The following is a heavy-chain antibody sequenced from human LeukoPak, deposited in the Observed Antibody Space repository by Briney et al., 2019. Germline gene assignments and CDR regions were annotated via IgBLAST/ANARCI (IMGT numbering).Heavy chain of an antibody. V-gene: IGHV3-23*01. Sequence: RAVGSLRLSCAASGFTFSSYAMRWVRQATGKGLEWVSAISGSGGSTYYADSVKGRFTISRDNSKNTLYLQMNSLRAEDTAVYYCAKSSRYRHDFWSAYLEPSIWGQGTMVTVSS. D-gene: IGHD3-3*01. CDR2: ISGSGGST. J-gene: IGHJ3*02. CDR3: AKSSRYRHDFWSAYLEPSI. CDR1: GFTFSSYA.